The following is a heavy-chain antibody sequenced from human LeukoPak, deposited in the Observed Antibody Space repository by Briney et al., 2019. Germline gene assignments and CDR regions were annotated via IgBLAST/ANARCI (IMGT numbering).Heavy chain of an antibody. V-gene: IGHV1-18*01. CDR2: ISAYNGNT. D-gene: IGHD3-3*01. J-gene: IGHJ5*02. Sequence: ASVKVSCKASGYTFTSYGISWVRQAPGQGLEWMGWISAYNGNTDYAQKLQGRVTMTTDTSTSTAYMELRSLRSDDTAVYYCARTSGSGTYYDFWSGYSYNWFDPWGQGTLVTVSS. CDR1: GYTFTSYG. CDR3: ARTSGSGTYYDFWSGYSYNWFDP.